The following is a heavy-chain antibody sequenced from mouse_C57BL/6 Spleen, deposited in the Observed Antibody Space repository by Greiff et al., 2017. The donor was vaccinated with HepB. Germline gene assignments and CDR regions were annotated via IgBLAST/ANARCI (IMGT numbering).Heavy chain of an antibody. Sequence: QVQLQQPGAELVKPGASVKMSCKASGYTFTSYWITWVKQRPGHGLEWIGDIYPGSGSTNYNEKFKSKATLTVDTSSSTAYMQLSSLTDDDAAVYCCGRSTIVTTTCFDYWGQGTTLTVSS. CDR3: GRSTIVTTTCFDY. V-gene: IGHV1-55*01. CDR1: GYTFTSYW. CDR2: IYPGSGST. D-gene: IGHD2-5*01. J-gene: IGHJ2*01.